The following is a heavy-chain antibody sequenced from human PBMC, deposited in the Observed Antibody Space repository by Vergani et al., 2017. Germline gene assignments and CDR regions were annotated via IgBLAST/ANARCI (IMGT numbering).Heavy chain of an antibody. V-gene: IGHV3-66*02. Sequence: EVQLLESGGGLVQPGGSLRLSCAASGFSVSSNYMSWVRQAPGKGLEWVSVIYSGGSTYYADSVKGRFTISRDNSKNTLYLQMNNLRAEDTAMYYCARDSRSISVSRXFDPWGQGTLVTVSS. J-gene: IGHJ5*02. CDR3: ARDSRSISVSRXFDP. CDR2: IYSGGST. CDR1: GFSVSSNY. D-gene: IGHD6-19*01.